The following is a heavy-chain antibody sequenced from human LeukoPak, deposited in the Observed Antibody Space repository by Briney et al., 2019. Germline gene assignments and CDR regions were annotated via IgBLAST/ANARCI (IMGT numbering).Heavy chain of an antibody. CDR2: ISAYNGNT. CDR1: GYTFTSYG. J-gene: IGHJ6*03. V-gene: IGHV1-18*01. Sequence: ASVKVSCKASGYTFTSYGIGWVRQAPGQGLEWMGWISAYNGNTNYAQKLQGRVTMTTDTSTSTAYMELRSLRSDDTAVYYCARGRPGLPTYYYYYYMDVWAKGPRSPSP. D-gene: IGHD5-12*01. CDR3: ARGRPGLPTYYYYYYMDV.